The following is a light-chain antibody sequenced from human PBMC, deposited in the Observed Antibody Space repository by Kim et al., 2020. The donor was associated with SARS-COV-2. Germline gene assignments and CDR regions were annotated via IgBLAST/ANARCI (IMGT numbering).Light chain of an antibody. J-gene: IGKJ1*01. CDR1: QNIGKN. CDR2: HAS. Sequence: IVMTQSPATLSVSPGESATLSCRASQNIGKNLAWYQQRPGQAPRLLIYHASSRATGIPVRFSGSGSGSEFTLTISSLQSEDFAVYYCHQYKKWPPWTFGQGTKVDIK. V-gene: IGKV3-15*01. CDR3: HQYKKWPPWT.